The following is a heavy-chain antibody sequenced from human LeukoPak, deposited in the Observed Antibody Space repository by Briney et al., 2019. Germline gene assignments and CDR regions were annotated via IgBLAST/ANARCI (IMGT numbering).Heavy chain of an antibody. V-gene: IGHV4-4*07. CDR3: AKSLKSYYYNSSGYSPEHYYMDV. Sequence: SETLCLTCTVSGGSIADYFWSWIRQPAGKGLEWIGPVSCSGSTNYYPFLNGLITMSVDPSNTQNSLKQSYVTAADTAVYYCAKSLKSYYYNSSGYSPEHYYMDVWGTGTTVTVSS. CDR2: VSCSGST. J-gene: IGHJ6*03. D-gene: IGHD3-22*01. CDR1: GGSIADYF.